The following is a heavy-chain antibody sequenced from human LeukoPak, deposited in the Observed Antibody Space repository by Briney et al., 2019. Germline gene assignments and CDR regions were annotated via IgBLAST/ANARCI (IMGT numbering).Heavy chain of an antibody. D-gene: IGHD3-22*01. Sequence: SETLSLTCTVSGGSISSYYWSWIRQPPGKGREWIGYIYYSGSTNYNPSLKSRVTISVDTSKNQFSLKLSSVPAADTAVYYCARGEYYYDSSGYYISTYYFDYWGLGTLVTVSS. V-gene: IGHV4-59*01. CDR1: GGSISSYY. J-gene: IGHJ4*02. CDR3: ARGEYYYDSSGYYISTYYFDY. CDR2: IYYSGST.